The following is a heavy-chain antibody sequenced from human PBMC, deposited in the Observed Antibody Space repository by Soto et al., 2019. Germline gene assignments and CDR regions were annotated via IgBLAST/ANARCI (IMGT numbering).Heavy chain of an antibody. CDR1: GFTFSSYA. V-gene: IGHV3-30-3*01. Sequence: PGGSLRLSCAASGFTFSSYAMHWVRQAPGKGLEWVAVISYDGSNKYYADSVKGRFTISRDNSKNTLYLQMNSLRAEDTAVYYCARDRRPNNYYDSSGYYSPPQWVDYWGQGTLVTVSS. CDR3: ARDRRPNNYYDSSGYYSPPQWVDY. D-gene: IGHD3-22*01. J-gene: IGHJ4*02. CDR2: ISYDGSNK.